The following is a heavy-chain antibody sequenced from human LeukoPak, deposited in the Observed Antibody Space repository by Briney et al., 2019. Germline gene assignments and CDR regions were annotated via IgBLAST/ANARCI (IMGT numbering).Heavy chain of an antibody. CDR3: ARSSGWYHRGPDYYYYYMDV. CDR1: GFIFNSHS. J-gene: IGHJ6*03. Sequence: GGSLRLSCAASGFIFNSHSMNWVRQAPGKGLEWVSSISSTSSYIYYADSVKSRFTISRDNAKNSLYLQMNSLRAEDTAVYYCARSSGWYHRGPDYYYYYMDVWGKGTTVTISS. V-gene: IGHV3-21*01. D-gene: IGHD6-19*01. CDR2: ISSTSSYI.